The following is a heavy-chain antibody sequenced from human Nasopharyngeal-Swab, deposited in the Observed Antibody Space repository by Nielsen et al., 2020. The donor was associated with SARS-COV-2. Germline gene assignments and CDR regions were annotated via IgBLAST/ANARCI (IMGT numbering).Heavy chain of an antibody. CDR3: ARGIPAAENWFDP. Sequence: ASVKVSCKASGYTFSNYVMNWVRQTPGQGLEWMRWIDTNTGNPTYAPGFTGRFVFSLDTSVRTAYLQTSSLKAEDTAVYYCARGIPAAENWFDPWGQGTLVTVSS. D-gene: IGHD2-2*01. CDR1: GYTFSNYV. V-gene: IGHV7-4-1*02. J-gene: IGHJ5*02. CDR2: IDTNTGNP.